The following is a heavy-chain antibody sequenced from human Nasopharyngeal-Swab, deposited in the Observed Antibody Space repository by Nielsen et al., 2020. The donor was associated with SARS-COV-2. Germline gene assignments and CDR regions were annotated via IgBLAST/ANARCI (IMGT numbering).Heavy chain of an antibody. CDR3: AKDYYDSSGYFDY. J-gene: IGHJ4*02. Sequence: GGSLRLSCAASGFTFSSYGMHWVRQAPGKGLEWVAVIWYDGSNKYYADSVKGRFTISRDNSKNTLYLQMNSLRAEDTALYYCAKDYYDSSGYFDYWGQGTLVTVSS. D-gene: IGHD3-22*01. CDR2: IWYDGSNK. CDR1: GFTFSSYG. V-gene: IGHV3-30*02.